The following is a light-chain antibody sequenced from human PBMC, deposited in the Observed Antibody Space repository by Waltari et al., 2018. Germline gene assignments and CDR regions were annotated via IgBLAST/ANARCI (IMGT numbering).Light chain of an antibody. CDR2: DAS. J-gene: IGKJ3*01. CDR3: QQHDHLPFT. Sequence: DIQMTQSPSSLSASVVDGVTITCQASQDIANYLNWYQQKPGKAPKLLVYDASNLHSGVPSRFSGSGSGTHFTFTITGLQPEDIATYYCQQHDHLPFTFGPGTKVDIK. V-gene: IGKV1-33*01. CDR1: QDIANY.